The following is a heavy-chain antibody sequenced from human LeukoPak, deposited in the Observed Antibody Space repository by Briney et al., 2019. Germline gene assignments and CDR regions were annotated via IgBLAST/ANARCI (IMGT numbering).Heavy chain of an antibody. V-gene: IGHV4-61*01. D-gene: IGHD3-9*01. CDR3: ARDEVGYDILTGYYSTWFDP. Sequence: PSETLSLTCTVSGSSVSSGSYYWSWLRQPPGQGLEWIGYFYYRGSTKYNPSIKRLLAISVDTSKNQFSLRLSSVTAADAAVYYCARDEVGYDILTGYYSTWFDPWGQGTLVTVSS. J-gene: IGHJ5*02. CDR2: FYYRGST. CDR1: GSSVSSGSYY.